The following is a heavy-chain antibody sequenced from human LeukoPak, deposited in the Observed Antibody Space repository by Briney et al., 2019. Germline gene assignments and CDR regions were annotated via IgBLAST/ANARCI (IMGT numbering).Heavy chain of an antibody. CDR1: GFTFSSYA. D-gene: IGHD3-10*01. CDR2: IYSGGST. Sequence: PGGSLRLSCAASGFTFSSYAMHWVRQAPGKGLEWVAVIYSGGSTYYADSVKGRFTISRDNSKNTLYLQMNSLRAEDTAVYYCAKDDGYYYGSGSYLDPWGQGTLVTVSS. CDR3: AKDDGYYYGSGSYLDP. J-gene: IGHJ5*02. V-gene: IGHV3-66*01.